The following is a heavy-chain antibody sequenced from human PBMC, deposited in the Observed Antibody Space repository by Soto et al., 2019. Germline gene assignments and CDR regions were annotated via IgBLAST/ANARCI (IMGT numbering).Heavy chain of an antibody. D-gene: IGHD4-17*01. CDR1: GDSISDNY. Sequence: SETLSLTCTVSGDSISDNYWSWIRQPPGKGLEWIGYIYHSGSSNYNPSLKSRVTISVDTSKNQFSLRLSSVTAADTAVYYCARAHYGDYGYGMDVWGQGTTVTVSS. J-gene: IGHJ6*02. V-gene: IGHV4-4*08. CDR2: IYHSGSS. CDR3: ARAHYGDYGYGMDV.